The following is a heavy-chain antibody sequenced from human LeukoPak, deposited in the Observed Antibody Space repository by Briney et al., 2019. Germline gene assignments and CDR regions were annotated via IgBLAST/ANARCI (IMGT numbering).Heavy chain of an antibody. V-gene: IGHV3-48*03. CDR3: ARLVSSGWTYFDY. CDR1: GFTFSTYE. J-gene: IGHJ4*02. Sequence: TGGSLRLSCAASGFTFSTYEMNWVPQAPGKGLEWVSYISSSSSTIYYADSVKGRFTISRDNAKNSLYMQMKSLRAEDTAVYYCARLVSSGWTYFDYWGQGNLVTVSS. D-gene: IGHD6-19*01. CDR2: ISSSSSTI.